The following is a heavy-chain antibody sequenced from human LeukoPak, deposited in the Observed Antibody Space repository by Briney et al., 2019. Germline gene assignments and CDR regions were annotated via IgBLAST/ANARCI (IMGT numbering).Heavy chain of an antibody. J-gene: IGHJ4*02. Sequence: GGSLRLSCAASGFTFSSYAMSWVRQAPGKGLEWVSTFSGGGGSTYYADSVKGRFTISRDNSKNTLYLQMSSLRAEGTAVYYCAKKVAAGSSGPPDYWGQGTLVTVSS. CDR3: AKKVAAGSSGPPDY. CDR1: GFTFSSYA. CDR2: FSGGGGST. V-gene: IGHV3-23*01. D-gene: IGHD5-12*01.